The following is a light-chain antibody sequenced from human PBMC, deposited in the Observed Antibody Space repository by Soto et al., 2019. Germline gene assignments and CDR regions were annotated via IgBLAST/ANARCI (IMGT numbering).Light chain of an antibody. Sequence: AIRMTQSPSSFSASTGDRVTITFRASQGISSYLAWYQQKPGKAPKLLIYAASTLQSGVPSRFSGSGSGTEFTLTISNLQPEDFATYYCQQYENYWTFGPGTKVDIK. CDR3: QQYENYWT. CDR1: QGISSY. J-gene: IGKJ1*01. CDR2: AAS. V-gene: IGKV1-8*01.